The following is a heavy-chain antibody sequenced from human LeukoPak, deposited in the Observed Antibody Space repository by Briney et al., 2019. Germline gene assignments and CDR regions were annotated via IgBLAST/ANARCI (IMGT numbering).Heavy chain of an antibody. CDR1: GFTFSNYG. CDR3: ARDQALYFSYGDY. D-gene: IGHD2/OR15-2a*01. J-gene: IGHJ4*02. Sequence: GRSLRLSCAASGFTFSNYGMHWVRQAPGKGLEWLAAIFYDGSNKYYADTVKGRCTISRDNSKNTLYLQVNSLTAEDTAVYYCARDQALYFSYGDYWGQGTLVTVSS. CDR2: IFYDGSNK. V-gene: IGHV3-33*01.